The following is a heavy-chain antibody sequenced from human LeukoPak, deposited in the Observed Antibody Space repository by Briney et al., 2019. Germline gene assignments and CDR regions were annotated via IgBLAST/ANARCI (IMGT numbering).Heavy chain of an antibody. V-gene: IGHV3-21*01. CDR3: ARETYSSSWSAIYYYYMDV. Sequence: GGSLRLSCAASGFTFSSYSMNCVRQAPGKGLEWGSSISSSSSYIYYADSVRGRVTTSRDNAKNSLYLHMNRLRAEDTAVYYCARETYSSSWSAIYYYYMDVWGKGTTVTVSS. CDR1: GFTFSSYS. J-gene: IGHJ6*03. CDR2: ISSSSSYI. D-gene: IGHD6-13*01.